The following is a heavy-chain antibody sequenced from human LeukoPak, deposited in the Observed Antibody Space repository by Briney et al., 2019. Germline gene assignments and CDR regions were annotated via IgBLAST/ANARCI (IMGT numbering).Heavy chain of an antibody. CDR3: AKGYSNYCGY. Sequence: GGSLRLSCAASGFTFSSYGMHWVRQAPGKGLEWVAFIRYDGSNKYYADSVKGRFTISRDDSKNTLYLQMNSLRAEDTAVYYCAKGYSNYCGYWGQGTLVTVSS. V-gene: IGHV3-30*02. D-gene: IGHD4-11*01. CDR1: GFTFSSYG. CDR2: IRYDGSNK. J-gene: IGHJ4*02.